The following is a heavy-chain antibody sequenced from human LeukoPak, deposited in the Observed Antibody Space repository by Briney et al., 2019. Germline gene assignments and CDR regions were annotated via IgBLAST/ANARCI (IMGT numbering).Heavy chain of an antibody. CDR2: INGDGSST. Sequence: GGSLRLSCAASGFTFSSYWMHWVRQAPGKGLVWVSRINGDGSSTSYADSVKGRFTISRDNSKNTLYLQMNSLRAEDTAVYYCAKTPFGAAAGYYFDYWGQGTLVTVSS. V-gene: IGHV3-74*01. J-gene: IGHJ4*02. D-gene: IGHD6-13*01. CDR3: AKTPFGAAAGYYFDY. CDR1: GFTFSSYW.